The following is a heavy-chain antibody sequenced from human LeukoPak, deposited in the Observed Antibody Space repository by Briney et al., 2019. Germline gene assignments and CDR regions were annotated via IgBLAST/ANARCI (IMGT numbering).Heavy chain of an antibody. D-gene: IGHD6-19*01. J-gene: IGHJ4*02. V-gene: IGHV4-61*05. CDR3: ARGYSSGWYPGYYFDY. CDR1: GVSISSTSYY. CDR2: IYYSGST. Sequence: SETLSLTCTVSGVSISSTSYYWSWIRQPPGKGLEWIGYIYYSGSTYYSPSLKSRVTMSVDKSKNQFSLKLSSVTAADTAVYYCARGYSSGWYPGYYFDYWGQGTLVTVSS.